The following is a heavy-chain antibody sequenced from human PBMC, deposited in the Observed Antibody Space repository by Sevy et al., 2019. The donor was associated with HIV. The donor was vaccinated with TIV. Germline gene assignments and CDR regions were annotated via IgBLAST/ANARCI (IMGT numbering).Heavy chain of an antibody. CDR2: ITWKSGST. D-gene: IGHD6-19*01. CDR3: AKALSPCGSGLNRGIDF. J-gene: IGHJ4*02. CDR1: GFTFDDYA. Sequence: GGSLRLSCAATGFTFDDYAMHWVRQVPGKGLEWVSGITWKSGSTGYADSVKGRFTVSRDNAKNFLYLQMYSLRPDDTAFYYCAKALSPCGSGLNRGIDFWGQGTLVTVSS. V-gene: IGHV3-9*01.